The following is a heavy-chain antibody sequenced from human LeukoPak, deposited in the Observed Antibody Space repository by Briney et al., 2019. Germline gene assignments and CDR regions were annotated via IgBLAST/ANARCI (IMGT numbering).Heavy chain of an antibody. Sequence: GGSLRLSCAASGFTFSDYYMSWIRQAPGKGLEWISYIHSRGSTTYYADSVKGRFTISRDNAKNSLFLQMNSLRVEDTAVYYCARSQFRTTNSGAWGFQPWGQGTLVTVSS. CDR3: ARSQFRTTNSGAWGFQP. J-gene: IGHJ1*01. CDR1: GFTFSDYY. V-gene: IGHV3-11*01. D-gene: IGHD3-16*01. CDR2: IHSRGSTT.